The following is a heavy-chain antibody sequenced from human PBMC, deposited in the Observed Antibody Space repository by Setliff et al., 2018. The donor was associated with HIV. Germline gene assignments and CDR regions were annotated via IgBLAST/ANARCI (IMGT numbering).Heavy chain of an antibody. CDR1: GGSFSAYY. CDR2: INHSGST. Sequence: PSETLSLTCAVYGGSFSAYYWSWIRQPPGKGLEWIGEINHSGSTNYNPSLKSRVTISVDTSKNQFSLKLSSVTAADTAIYYCAREVTAPYSSSWYFGLDYWGQGTLVTVSS. D-gene: IGHD6-13*01. V-gene: IGHV4-34*01. J-gene: IGHJ4*02. CDR3: AREVTAPYSSSWYFGLDY.